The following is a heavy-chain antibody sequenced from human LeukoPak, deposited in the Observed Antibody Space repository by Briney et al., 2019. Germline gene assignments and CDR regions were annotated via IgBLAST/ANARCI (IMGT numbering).Heavy chain of an antibody. V-gene: IGHV3-7*03. CDR1: GFTVSSNY. J-gene: IGHJ4*02. CDR3: ARGSGQLAYRGYSFDY. Sequence: QPGRSLRLSCAASGFTVSSNYMSWVRQAPGKGLEWVANIKQDGSEKYYVDSVKGRFTISRDNAKTSLYLQMNSLRAEDTAVYYCARGSGQLAYRGYSFDYWGQGALVTVSS. D-gene: IGHD6-6*01. CDR2: IKQDGSEK.